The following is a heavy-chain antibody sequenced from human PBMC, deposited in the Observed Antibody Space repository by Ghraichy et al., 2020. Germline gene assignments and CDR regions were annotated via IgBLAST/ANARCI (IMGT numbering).Heavy chain of an antibody. Sequence: ASVKVSCKASGYTFTSYGISWVRQAPGQGLEWMGWISAYNGNTNYAQKLQGRVTMTTDTSTSTAYMELRSLRSDDTAVYYCARLGYYYDSSGLYYFDYWGQGTLVTVSS. J-gene: IGHJ4*02. D-gene: IGHD3-22*01. CDR1: GYTFTSYG. CDR3: ARLGYYYDSSGLYYFDY. V-gene: IGHV1-18*04. CDR2: ISAYNGNT.